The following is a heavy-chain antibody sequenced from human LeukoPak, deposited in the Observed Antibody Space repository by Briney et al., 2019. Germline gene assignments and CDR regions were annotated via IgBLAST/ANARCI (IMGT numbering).Heavy chain of an antibody. CDR2: VYHSGST. CDR1: GYSISSGYY. J-gene: IGHJ5*02. D-gene: IGHD3-22*01. Sequence: TPSETLSLTCAVSGYSISSGYYWGWIRQPPGKGLEWIGSVYHSGSTYYNPSLKSRVTISVDTSKNQFSLKLSSVTAADTAVYYCARHGNYYDTSQSDPWGQGTLDTVSS. CDR3: ARHGNYYDTSQSDP. V-gene: IGHV4-38-2*01.